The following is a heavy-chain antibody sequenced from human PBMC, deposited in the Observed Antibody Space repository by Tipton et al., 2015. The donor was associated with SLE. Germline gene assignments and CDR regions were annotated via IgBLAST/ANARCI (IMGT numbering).Heavy chain of an antibody. CDR2: FYYSGST. Sequence: TLSLTCSVSGGSIRSYYWSWIRQPPGKGLEWIGYFYYSGSTNYNPSLKSRVTISGDTSKNQFSLNLSSVTAADTAVYYCARHDYDDNGYYRHYFDYWGQGTLVTVSS. V-gene: IGHV4-59*08. CDR1: GGSIRSYY. CDR3: ARHDYDDNGYYRHYFDY. J-gene: IGHJ4*02. D-gene: IGHD3-22*01.